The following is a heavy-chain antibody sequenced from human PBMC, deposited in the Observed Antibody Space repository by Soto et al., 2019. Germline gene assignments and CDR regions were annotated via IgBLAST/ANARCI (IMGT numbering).Heavy chain of an antibody. J-gene: IGHJ4*02. CDR2: IFSDDNT. CDR3: ARDWNGDKYFDY. V-gene: IGHV3-53*01. Sequence: GGSLRLSCAASGITATNGHMSWVRQSPGKGLEWVSVIFSDDNTYYADSVKGRFTISRDTSKNTVYLQMNSLRADDTAVYYCARDWNGDKYFDYWDQGTLVTVSS. D-gene: IGHD4-17*01. CDR1: GITATNGH.